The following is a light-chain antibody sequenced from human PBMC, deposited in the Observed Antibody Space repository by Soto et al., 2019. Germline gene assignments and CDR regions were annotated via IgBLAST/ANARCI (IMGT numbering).Light chain of an antibody. CDR1: QSTFSTY. V-gene: IGKV3-20*01. Sequence: EVVLTQSPGTLSLSPGERATLSCRASQSTFSTYLAWFQKKPGQSPRLLVYGASSRATGIPDRFVGSGSGTEFTLTIRGLEPEDFAVYYCQQYCNSPWTLGQGTRVEMK. CDR2: GAS. CDR3: QQYCNSPWT. J-gene: IGKJ1*01.